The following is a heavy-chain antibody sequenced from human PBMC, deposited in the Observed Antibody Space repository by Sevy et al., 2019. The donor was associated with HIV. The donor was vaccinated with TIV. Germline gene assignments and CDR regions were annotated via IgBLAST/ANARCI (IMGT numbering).Heavy chain of an antibody. CDR2: VYYSGST. CDR3: ARDQRIAVAGTGYHYGMDV. Sequence: SETLSLTCTVSGGSISSYYWSWIRQPPDKGLEWIGYVYYSGSTNYNPSLKSRVTMSVDTSKNQFSLKLSSVTAADTAVYYCARDQRIAVAGTGYHYGMDVWGQGTTVTVSS. D-gene: IGHD6-19*01. J-gene: IGHJ6*02. V-gene: IGHV4-59*01. CDR1: GGSISSYY.